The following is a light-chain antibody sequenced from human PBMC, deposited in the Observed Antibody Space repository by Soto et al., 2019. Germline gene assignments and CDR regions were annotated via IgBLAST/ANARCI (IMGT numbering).Light chain of an antibody. Sequence: QSVLTQPPSASGTPGQRVTISCSGSSSNIGSNYVYWYQQFPGTAPNLLIYKNNQRPSGVPDRFSGSKSGTSASLAISGLRSEDEADYYCATWDNSLSGVFGGGTKLTVL. CDR1: SSNIGSNY. J-gene: IGLJ2*01. CDR3: ATWDNSLSGV. V-gene: IGLV1-47*01. CDR2: KNN.